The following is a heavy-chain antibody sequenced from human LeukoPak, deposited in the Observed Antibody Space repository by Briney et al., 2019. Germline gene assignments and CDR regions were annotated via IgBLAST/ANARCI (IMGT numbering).Heavy chain of an antibody. CDR1: GYTFTSYG. CDR2: ISAYNGNT. Sequence: ASVKVSCKASGYTFTSYGISWVRQAPGQGLEWMGWISAYNGNTNYAQKLQGRVTMTTDTSTSTAYMELRSLRSDDTAVYYCARDKNSGCYSQGLFDYWGQGTLVTVSS. J-gene: IGHJ4*02. V-gene: IGHV1-18*01. D-gene: IGHD1-26*01. CDR3: ARDKNSGCYSQGLFDY.